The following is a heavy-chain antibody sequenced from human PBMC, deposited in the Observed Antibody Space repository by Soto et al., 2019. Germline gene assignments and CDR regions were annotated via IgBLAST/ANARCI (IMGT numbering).Heavy chain of an antibody. J-gene: IGHJ4*02. CDR1: GYTFTNYD. CDR2: MNPNSGNT. CDR3: GRLPDNDDVLTRRSGSNDY. V-gene: IGHV1-8*01. Sequence: QVRLVQSGAEVKKPGASVKVSCKASGYTFTNYDINWVRHATGQGLEWMGWMNPNSGNTGYAQKFQGRVTMTRDTSINTANMELSSVRSEDTAVYYCGRLPDNDDVLTRRSGSNDYWGQGTLVTVSS. D-gene: IGHD3-9*01.